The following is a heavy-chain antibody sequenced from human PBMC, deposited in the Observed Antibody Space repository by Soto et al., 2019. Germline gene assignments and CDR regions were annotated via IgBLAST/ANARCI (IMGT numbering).Heavy chain of an antibody. CDR2: VSHDGRNT. CDR1: GFTFSDYA. CDR3: GEGGRQWLVTSDFNY. D-gene: IGHD6-19*01. J-gene: IGHJ4*02. V-gene: IGHV3-30*03. Sequence: VQLVESGGGVVQPGRSLRLSCAASGFTFSDYAMHWDRQAPGKGLEWVAVVSHDGRNTHYADSVKGRFTISRDSSKNTVSLEMDSLRAEDTAGYYCGEGGRQWLVTSDFNYWGQGALVTVSS.